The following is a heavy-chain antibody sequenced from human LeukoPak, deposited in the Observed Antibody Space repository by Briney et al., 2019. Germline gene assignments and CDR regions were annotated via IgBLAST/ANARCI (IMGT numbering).Heavy chain of an antibody. J-gene: IGHJ4*02. Sequence: ASVKVSCKASGYTFTGYYMHWVRQAPGQGLEWMGWINPNSGGTNYAKKFQGRVTMTRDTSISTAYMELSRLRSDDTAVYYCARDAQGSGKTPDYWGQGTLVTVSS. D-gene: IGHD3-10*01. CDR2: INPNSGGT. CDR3: ARDAQGSGKTPDY. V-gene: IGHV1-2*02. CDR1: GYTFTGYY.